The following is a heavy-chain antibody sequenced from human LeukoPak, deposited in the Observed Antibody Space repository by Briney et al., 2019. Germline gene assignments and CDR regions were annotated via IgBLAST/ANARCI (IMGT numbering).Heavy chain of an antibody. CDR2: ISGSGVST. D-gene: IGHD4-17*01. Sequence: SCKASGGTFSTYAMSWVRQAPGKGLEWVSIISGSGVSTYYADSVKGRFTISRDNSKNTLYLQLKSLRAEDTAIYYCAKQFNDYGDYVIQHWGQGTLVIVSS. CDR1: GGTFSTYA. J-gene: IGHJ1*01. V-gene: IGHV3-23*01. CDR3: AKQFNDYGDYVIQH.